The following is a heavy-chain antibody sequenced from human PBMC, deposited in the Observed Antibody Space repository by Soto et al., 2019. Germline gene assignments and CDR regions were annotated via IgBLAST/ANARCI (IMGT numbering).Heavy chain of an antibody. V-gene: IGHV1-3*01. D-gene: IGHD3-16*02. CDR3: ARGFRMITFGGVIVHRSPNTGDAYDI. J-gene: IGHJ3*02. CDR2: INAGNGNT. CDR1: GYTFTSYA. Sequence: ASVKVSCKASGYTFTSYAMHWVRQAPGQRLEWMGWINAGNGNTKYSQKFQGRVTITRGTSASTAYMELSSVRSEDTAVYYCARGFRMITFGGVIVHRSPNTGDAYDIRAQHTMVPVSS.